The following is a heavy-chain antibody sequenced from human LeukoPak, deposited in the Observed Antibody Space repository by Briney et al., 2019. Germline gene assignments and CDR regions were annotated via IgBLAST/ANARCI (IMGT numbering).Heavy chain of an antibody. CDR2: VYYGGST. Sequence: PSETLSLTCTVSGGSISGSDYYWGWIRQPPGKGLERIGIVYYGGSTHYNPSHKGRVTLSVDTSKNQFSLKLTSVTAADTAVYYCARAAQWAPAATLGDAFDIWGQGTMVTVSS. J-gene: IGHJ3*02. CDR3: ARAAQWAPAATLGDAFDI. D-gene: IGHD2-2*01. CDR1: GGSISGSDYY. V-gene: IGHV4-39*07.